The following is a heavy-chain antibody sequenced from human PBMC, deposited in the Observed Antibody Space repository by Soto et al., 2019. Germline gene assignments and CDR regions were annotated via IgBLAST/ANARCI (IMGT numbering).Heavy chain of an antibody. J-gene: IGHJ3*01. CDR1: GFTFNYYW. Sequence: EVQLVESEGGLVQRGGSLRLSCAASGFTFNYYWMHWVRQAPGQGVVWVSHIHSDGSSTTYADSVKGRFTTSRDNAKNTLYLQMNSLRAEDTAVYYCARGDKGGFDLWGQGTTVTVSS. CDR3: ARGDKGGFDL. CDR2: IHSDGSST. D-gene: IGHD2-21*02. V-gene: IGHV3-74*01.